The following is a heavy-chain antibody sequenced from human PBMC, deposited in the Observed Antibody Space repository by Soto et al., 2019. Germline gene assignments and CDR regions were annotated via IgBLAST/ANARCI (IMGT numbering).Heavy chain of an antibody. CDR3: ARGNCTNGVCYALNGYYYYYGMDV. V-gene: IGHV1-69*13. D-gene: IGHD2-8*01. CDR2: IIPIFGTA. CDR1: GGTFSSYA. J-gene: IGHJ6*02. Sequence: ASVKVSCKASGGTFSSYAISWVRQAPGQGLEWMGGIIPIFGTANYAQKFQGRVTITADESTSTAYMELSSLRSEDTAVYYCARGNCTNGVCYALNGYYYYYGMDVWGQGTTVTVSS.